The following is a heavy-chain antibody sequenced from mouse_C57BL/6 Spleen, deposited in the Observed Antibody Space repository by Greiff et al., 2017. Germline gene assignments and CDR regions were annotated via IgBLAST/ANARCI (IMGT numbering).Heavy chain of an antibody. V-gene: IGHV14-2*01. D-gene: IGHD2-4*01. CDR3: ARSLSYDYDVTDGYWYFDV. Sequence: VQLQQSGAELVKPGASVKLSCTASGFNIKDYYMHWVKQRPEQGLEGIGGIDPGDGETKYARNFKGKATLTADKSSNTAYMQLSSLTSEDTAVYYCARSLSYDYDVTDGYWYFDVWGKGTTVTVSS. CDR1: GFNIKDYY. J-gene: IGHJ1*03. CDR2: IDPGDGET.